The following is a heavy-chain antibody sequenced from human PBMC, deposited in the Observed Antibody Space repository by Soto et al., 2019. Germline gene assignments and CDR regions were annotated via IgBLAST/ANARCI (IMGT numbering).Heavy chain of an antibody. CDR2: IYSGGST. J-gene: IGHJ3*02. Sequence: GGSMRLSCAASGLSVSSYYMSWVCQDTGKGLEWVSVIYSGGSTYYADSVKGRFTISRDNSKNTLYLQMNSLRAEDTAVYYCARVLRNKGDCFGFGIRAEGT. D-gene: IGHD2-21*02. V-gene: IGHV3-66*01. CDR1: GLSVSSYY. CDR3: ARVLRNKGDCFGFGI.